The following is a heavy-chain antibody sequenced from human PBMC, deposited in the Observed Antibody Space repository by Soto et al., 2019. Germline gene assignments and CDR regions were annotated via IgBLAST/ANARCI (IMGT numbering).Heavy chain of an antibody. CDR1: GFTFSSYG. D-gene: IGHD3-22*01. CDR3: XXXXXXXXSXGXYPMAYGEYYFDY. Sequence: HPGGSLRLSCAASGFTFSSYGMHWVRQAPGKGLEWVAMISYDGSSQYYADXXXXXFSXXXDXSXNTLYLQLSSLRADDTAVYFXXXXXXXXXSXGXYPMAYGEYYFDYWGQGTLVTVSS. CDR2: ISYDGSSQ. V-gene: IGHV3-30*03. J-gene: IGHJ4*02.